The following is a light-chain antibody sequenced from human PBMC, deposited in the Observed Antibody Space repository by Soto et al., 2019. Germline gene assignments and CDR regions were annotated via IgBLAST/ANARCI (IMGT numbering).Light chain of an antibody. J-gene: IGKJ3*01. V-gene: IGKV1-27*01. CDR2: AAS. CDR3: QKYSSVPV. CDR1: QDIRNF. Sequence: DIQMTQSPLSLSASVGDRVTITCRASQDIRNFVAWYQQKPGQAPKLLLYAASTLQSGVTPRFSGSGSGTDFTLTINSLQPEDVATYSCQKYSSVPVFGPGTKVEIK.